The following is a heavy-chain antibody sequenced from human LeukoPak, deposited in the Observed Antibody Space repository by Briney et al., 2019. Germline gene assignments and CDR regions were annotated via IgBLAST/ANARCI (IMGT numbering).Heavy chain of an antibody. CDR3: ARGVGRGSSADWFDP. J-gene: IGHJ5*02. D-gene: IGHD3-10*01. Sequence: SETLSLTCAVSGGSISSNSYYWGWIRQPPGKGLEWIGSIYYSGSTYYSPSLKSRLTISVDRSKNQFSLTLRSVTAADTAVYYCARGVGRGSSADWFDPWGQGTLVTVSS. CDR1: GGSISSNSYY. V-gene: IGHV4-39*07. CDR2: IYYSGST.